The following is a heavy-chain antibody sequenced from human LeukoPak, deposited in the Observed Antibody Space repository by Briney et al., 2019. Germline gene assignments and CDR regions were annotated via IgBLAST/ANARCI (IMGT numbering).Heavy chain of an antibody. V-gene: IGHV1-2*02. CDR2: INPNSGGT. J-gene: IGHJ6*02. CDR3: ARDTPGVDTAMLYYYYYGMDV. CDR1: GYTFIGYY. Sequence: GASVKVSCKASGYTFIGYYMHWVRQAPGQGLEWMGWINPNSGGTNYAQKFQGRVTMTRDTSISTAYMELSRLRSDDTAVYYCARDTPGVDTAMLYYYYYGMDVWGQGTTVTVSS. D-gene: IGHD5-18*01.